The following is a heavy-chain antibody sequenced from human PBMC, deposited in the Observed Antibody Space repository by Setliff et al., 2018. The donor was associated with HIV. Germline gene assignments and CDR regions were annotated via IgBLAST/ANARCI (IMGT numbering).Heavy chain of an antibody. Sequence: SETLSLTCAAYGGSFSEYYWSWIRQSPGKGLEWIGEINHSGSTHYNPPLKSRATISVDTSKNQFSLRLNSVTAADTAVYYCARGATLLPGYSDRWEYFYMDVWGKGTTVTVSS. CDR3: ARGATLLPGYSDRWEYFYMDV. CDR1: GGSFSEYY. D-gene: IGHD5-12*01. J-gene: IGHJ6*03. CDR2: INHSGST. V-gene: IGHV4-34*01.